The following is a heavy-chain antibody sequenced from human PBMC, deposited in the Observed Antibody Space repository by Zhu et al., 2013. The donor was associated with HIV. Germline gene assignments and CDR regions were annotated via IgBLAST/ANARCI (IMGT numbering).Heavy chain of an antibody. CDR2: ISGYNGNT. V-gene: IGHV1-18*01. D-gene: IGHD5-18*01. CDR1: GYTFNSYG. J-gene: IGHJ4*02. CDR3: ARRLDTAMVFDH. Sequence: QVQLVQSGAEVKKPRASVKVSCKASGYTFNSYGINWVRQAPGQGLEWMGWISGYNGNTNYAQKLQGRVTMTRDTSTDTVYMEVSSLRSEDTAFYYCARRLDTAMVFDHWGQGTLVTVSS.